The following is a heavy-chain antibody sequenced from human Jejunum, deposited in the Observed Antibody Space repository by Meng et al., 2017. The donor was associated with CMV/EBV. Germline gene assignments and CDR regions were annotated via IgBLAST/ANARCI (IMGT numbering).Heavy chain of an antibody. D-gene: IGHD6-19*01. V-gene: IGHV7-4-1*01. Sequence: VQLVKVGSEVKKPGDSVKVSCQASGYTFTSSSMKWVRHAPGQGREMMGWSNINTWNPTYAQGFTVRFVFSLDTSVSTAYLQIDSLKAVYTAVYYWARGNGWRFDYWGQGTLVTVSS. J-gene: IGHJ4*02. CDR2: SNINTWNP. CDR3: ARGNGWRFDY. CDR1: GYTFTSSS.